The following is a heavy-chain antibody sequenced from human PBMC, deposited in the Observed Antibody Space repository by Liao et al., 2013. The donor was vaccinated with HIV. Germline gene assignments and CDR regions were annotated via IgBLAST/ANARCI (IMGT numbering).Heavy chain of an antibody. CDR1: GGSISSGGYY. D-gene: IGHD3-22*01. Sequence: QVQLQESGPGLVKPSQTLSLTCTVSGGSISSGGYYWSWIRQPAGKGLEWIGRISTSGSTNYNPSSKSRVTISVDTSKNQFSLKLSSVTAADTALYYCARVNYYDSSGYSVLDYWGQGTLVSVSS. CDR2: ISTSGST. V-gene: IGHV4-61*02. J-gene: IGHJ4*02. CDR3: ARVNYYDSSGYSVLDY.